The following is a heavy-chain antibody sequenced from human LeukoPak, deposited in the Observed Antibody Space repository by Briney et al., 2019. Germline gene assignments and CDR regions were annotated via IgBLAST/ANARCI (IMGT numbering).Heavy chain of an antibody. CDR2: LSRNGINT. D-gene: IGHD4-11*01. V-gene: IGHV3-23*01. CDR1: GFTVSSFA. J-gene: IGHJ4*02. Sequence: PGGSLRLSCAASGFTVSSFAMNWVRQAPGRGLEWVSSLSRNGINTYYTDSVKGRFTVSRDTSKNTLYLQMSSLRAEDTAVYYCAKGGDSNYGYFGYWGQGILVTVSS. CDR3: AKGGDSNYGYFGY.